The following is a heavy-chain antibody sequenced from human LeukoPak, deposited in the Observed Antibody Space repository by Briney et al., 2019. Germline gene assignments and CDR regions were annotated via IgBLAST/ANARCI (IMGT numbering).Heavy chain of an antibody. V-gene: IGHV3-48*03. J-gene: IGHJ1*01. CDR2: ISSSGSTI. CDR1: GFTFSGFE. D-gene: IGHD4-17*01. Sequence: GGSLRLSCAASGFTFSGFEMTWVRQAPGKGLEWVSYISSSGSTIYFADSVEGRFTISRDNAKNSLYLQMNSLRAEDTAVYYCARDHYYGDHAPEYFQHWGQGTLVTVSS. CDR3: ARDHYYGDHAPEYFQH.